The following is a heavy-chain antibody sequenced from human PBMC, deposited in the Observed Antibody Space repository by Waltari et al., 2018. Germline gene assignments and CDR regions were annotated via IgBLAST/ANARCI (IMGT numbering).Heavy chain of an antibody. CDR1: GGSISSISYY. CDR2: IYYSGST. CDR3: ARGISSLEAFDI. J-gene: IGHJ3*02. Sequence: QLQLQESGPGLVKPSETLSLTCTVSGGSISSISYYWGWIRQPPGKGLEWIGSIYYSGSTYYNPSLKSRVTISVDTSKNQFSLKLSSVTAADTAVYYCARGISSLEAFDIWGQGTMVTVSS. V-gene: IGHV4-39*07.